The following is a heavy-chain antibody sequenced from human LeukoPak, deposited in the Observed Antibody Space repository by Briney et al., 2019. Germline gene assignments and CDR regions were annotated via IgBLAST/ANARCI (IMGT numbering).Heavy chain of an antibody. Sequence: SETLSLTCAVYGGSFSGYYWSWIRQPPGKGLEWIGEINHSGSTNYNPSLKSRVTISVDTSKNQFSLKLSSVTAADTAVYYCARLRYRWFDPWGQGTLVTVSS. D-gene: IGHD1-1*01. CDR2: INHSGST. CDR1: GGSFSGYY. V-gene: IGHV4-34*01. J-gene: IGHJ5*02. CDR3: ARLRYRWFDP.